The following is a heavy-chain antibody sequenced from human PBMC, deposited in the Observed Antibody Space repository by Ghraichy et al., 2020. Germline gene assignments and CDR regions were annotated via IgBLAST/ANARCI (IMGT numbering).Heavy chain of an antibody. J-gene: IGHJ6*02. V-gene: IGHV3-9*01. CDR2: ISWNSGSI. CDR3: AKDISTNPYYYHGMDV. Sequence: GGSLRLSCAASGFTFDDYAMHWVRQAPGKGLEWVSGISWNSGSIGYADSVKGRFTISRDNAKNSLYLQMNSLRAEDTVLYYCAKDISTNPYYYHGMDVWGQGTTVTVSS. CDR1: GFTFDDYA. D-gene: IGHD1-14*01.